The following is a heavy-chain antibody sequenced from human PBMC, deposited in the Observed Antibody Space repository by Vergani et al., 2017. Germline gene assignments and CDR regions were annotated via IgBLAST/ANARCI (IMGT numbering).Heavy chain of an antibody. CDR3: ARINYYGSSGYSLTRWHNWFDP. J-gene: IGHJ5*02. Sequence: EVQLVESGGGLVQPGGSLRLSCAASGFIFSHYWMSWVRQAPGKGLGWVANINQDGSEKYYVDSVKGRFTISRDNAKNSLYLQMNSLSAEDTALYYCARINYYGSSGYSLTRWHNWFDPWGQGTLITFSS. CDR1: GFIFSHYW. CDR2: INQDGSEK. D-gene: IGHD3-22*01. V-gene: IGHV3-7*01.